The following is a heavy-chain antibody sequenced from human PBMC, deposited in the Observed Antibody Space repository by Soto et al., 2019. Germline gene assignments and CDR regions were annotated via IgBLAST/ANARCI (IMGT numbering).Heavy chain of an antibody. Sequence: EVQLVESGGGLVQPGGSLKLSCAASGFTFSGSAMHWVRQASGKGLEWVGRIRSKANSYATAYAASVKGRFTISRDDSKNTAYLQMNSLKTEDTAVYYCTRRRDGYKDGDLWGRGTLVTVSS. CDR1: GFTFSGSA. CDR2: IRSKANSYAT. CDR3: TRRRDGYKDGDL. V-gene: IGHV3-73*02. J-gene: IGHJ2*01. D-gene: IGHD5-12*01.